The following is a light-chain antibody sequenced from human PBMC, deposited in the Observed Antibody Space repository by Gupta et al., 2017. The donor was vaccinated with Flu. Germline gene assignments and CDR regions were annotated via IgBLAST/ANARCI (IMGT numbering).Light chain of an antibody. CDR1: SNDVGSYYR. CDR2: EVS. CDR3: SSYAGNDTLV. J-gene: IGLJ3*02. Sequence: SVTISRTGTSNDVGSYYRVSWYQQSPGTAPKLINSEVSSRPSGVPDRLGGSKSGNTASMTISGLQPEDEADYYCSSYAGNDTLVFGGGTKLTVL. V-gene: IGLV2-18*02.